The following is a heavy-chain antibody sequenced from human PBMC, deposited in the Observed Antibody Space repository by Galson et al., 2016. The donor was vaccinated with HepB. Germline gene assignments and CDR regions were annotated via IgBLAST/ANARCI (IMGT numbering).Heavy chain of an antibody. CDR1: GNTIANYW. CDR2: VWPGDSDA. Sequence: QSGAEVKKPGESLRISCKGSGNTIANYWIGWVRQMPGKGLEWMGIVWPGDSDARYSPSFQGRVTISADNSISTAYLQWSSLEASDTAIYYCARRNTATTLKAVPACTVYGMDVWGQGTTVTVSS. D-gene: IGHD2-2*01. CDR3: ARRNTATTLKAVPACTVYGMDV. V-gene: IGHV5-51*01. J-gene: IGHJ6*02.